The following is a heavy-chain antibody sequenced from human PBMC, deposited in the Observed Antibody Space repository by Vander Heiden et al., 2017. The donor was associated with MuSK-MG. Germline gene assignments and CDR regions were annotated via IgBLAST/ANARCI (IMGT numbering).Heavy chain of an antibody. CDR2: IHYSGSI. CDR3: ARY. Sequence: QLQLQESGPGLVKPSAHMPLTCNVSGGPISSSSSYWGCIRQPPGKGLEWIGTIHYSGSIFYNPSLKSRVTISVDTSKKQFSLKLSFVNAADTAVYYGARYWG. V-gene: IGHV4-39*01. J-gene: IGHJ4*01. CDR1: GGPISSSSSY.